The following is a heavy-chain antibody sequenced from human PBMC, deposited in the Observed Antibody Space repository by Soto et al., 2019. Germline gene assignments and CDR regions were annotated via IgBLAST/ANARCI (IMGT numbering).Heavy chain of an antibody. V-gene: IGHV4-34*01. D-gene: IGHD2-8*01. J-gene: IGHJ5*02. CDR1: GGSFSGYY. CDR3: ARLHGIMVYAMSTWFDP. Sequence: ETLSLACSVYGGSFSGYYWSWIRQPAGKGLEWIGEINHSGSTNYNPSLKSRVTISVDTSKNQFSLKLSSVTAADTAVYYCARLHGIMVYAMSTWFDPWGQGTLVTVSS. CDR2: INHSGST.